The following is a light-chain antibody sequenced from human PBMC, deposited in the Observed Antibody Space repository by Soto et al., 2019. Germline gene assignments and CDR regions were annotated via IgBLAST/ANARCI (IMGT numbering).Light chain of an antibody. CDR3: QQRSNWLSIT. J-gene: IGKJ5*01. CDR2: GAS. Sequence: EIVLTQSPATLSLSPGERATLSCRASQSVSSYLAWYQQKPGQAPRLLIYGASTRATGIPARFSGSGSGTDFTLTISSLEPEDFAVYYCQQRSNWLSITFGQGTRLEIK. V-gene: IGKV3-11*01. CDR1: QSVSSY.